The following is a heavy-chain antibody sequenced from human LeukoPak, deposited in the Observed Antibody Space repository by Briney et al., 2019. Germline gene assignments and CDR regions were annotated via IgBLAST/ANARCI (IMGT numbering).Heavy chain of an antibody. D-gene: IGHD3-22*01. CDR1: GYTFTSSV. Sequence: ASVKVSCKASGYTFTSSVINWVRQAPGQGLEWMGWINPNNGGTKYAQKFQDRVTMTRDTSISTAYMELSRLRSDDTAVHYCARDERYDSSGYPFDYWGQGTLVTVSS. CDR3: ARDERYDSSGYPFDY. CDR2: INPNNGGT. V-gene: IGHV1-2*02. J-gene: IGHJ4*02.